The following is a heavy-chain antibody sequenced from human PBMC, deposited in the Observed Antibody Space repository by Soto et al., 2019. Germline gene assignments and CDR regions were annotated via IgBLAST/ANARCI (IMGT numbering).Heavy chain of an antibody. D-gene: IGHD6-19*01. J-gene: IGHJ4*02. CDR3: ARRSSCWYFDY. V-gene: IGHV3-23*01. CDR2: ISGSGGST. CDR1: GFTFSSYA. Sequence: EVQLLESGGGLVQPGGSLRLSCAASGFTFSSYAMSWVRQAPGKGLEWVSAISGSGGSTYYADSVKGRFTISRDNSQNTLYLQMNSLRAEDPAVYYCARRSSCWYFDYWGQGTLVTVSS.